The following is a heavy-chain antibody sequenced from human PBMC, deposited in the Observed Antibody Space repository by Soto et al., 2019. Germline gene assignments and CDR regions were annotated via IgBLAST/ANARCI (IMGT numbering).Heavy chain of an antibody. V-gene: IGHV3-73*01. Sequence: GGSLRLSCAASGFTFSDSAMHWVRQSSGKGLEWVGRIRGKPNSYATAYAASVKGRFIISRDDPENTAYLQMNSLKTEDTAVYYCTRQVVRGVIANFYYYAMDVWGQGTTVTVSS. CDR3: TRQVVRGVIANFYYYAMDV. CDR2: IRGKPNSYAT. J-gene: IGHJ6*02. CDR1: GFTFSDSA. D-gene: IGHD3-10*01.